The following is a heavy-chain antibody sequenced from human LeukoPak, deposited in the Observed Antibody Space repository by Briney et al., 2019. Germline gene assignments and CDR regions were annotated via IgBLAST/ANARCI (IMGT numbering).Heavy chain of an antibody. Sequence: SETLSLTCTVSGGSVSSGSYYWSWIRQPPGKGLEWIGYIYYSGSTNYNPSLKSRVTISVDTSKNQFSLKLSSVTAADTAVYYCARGARYCSSTSCYAPALHSYYGMDVWGQGTTVTVSS. J-gene: IGHJ6*02. CDR2: IYYSGST. CDR3: ARGARYCSSTSCYAPALHSYYGMDV. V-gene: IGHV4-61*01. CDR1: GGSVSSGSYY. D-gene: IGHD2-2*01.